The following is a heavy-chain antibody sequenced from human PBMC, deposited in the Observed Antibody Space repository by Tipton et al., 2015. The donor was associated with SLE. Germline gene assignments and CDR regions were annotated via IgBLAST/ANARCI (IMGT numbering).Heavy chain of an antibody. CDR3: ARVWEPDCFDY. CDR1: GGSISSYY. Sequence: LRLSCTVSGGSISSYYWSWIRQPPGKGLEWIGYIYYSGSTNYNPSLKSRVTISVDTSKNQFSLKLSSVTAADTAVYYCARVWEPDCFDYWGQGTLVTVSS. V-gene: IGHV4-59*01. D-gene: IGHD1-26*01. J-gene: IGHJ4*02. CDR2: IYYSGST.